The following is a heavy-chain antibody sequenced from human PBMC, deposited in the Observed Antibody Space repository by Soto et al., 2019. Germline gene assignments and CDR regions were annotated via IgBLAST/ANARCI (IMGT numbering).Heavy chain of an antibody. CDR1: GFTFSDYY. CDR2: ISSSSSYT. V-gene: IGHV3-11*05. J-gene: IGHJ4*02. Sequence: QVQLVESGGGLVKPGGSLRLSCAASGFTFSDYYMSWIRQAPGKGLEWVSYISSSSSYTNYADSGKGRFTISRDNAKNSLHLQMNSLRAEDTAVYYGARRGGEIATTTFDYWGQGTLVTVSS. D-gene: IGHD2-21*01. CDR3: ARRGGEIATTTFDY.